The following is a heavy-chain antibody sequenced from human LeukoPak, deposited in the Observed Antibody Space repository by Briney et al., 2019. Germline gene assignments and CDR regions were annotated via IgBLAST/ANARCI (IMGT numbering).Heavy chain of an antibody. V-gene: IGHV3-30*18. CDR3: AKCGNSGCHLIDY. CDR2: ISYEGSNK. Sequence: GRSLRLSCAASRFTFSIYAMHWVRQAPGKGLEWVAVISYEGSNKYYGDSVKGRFTISRDNSKNTLYLQMNSLRAEDTALYYCAKCGNSGCHLIDYWGQGTLVTVSS. CDR1: RFTFSIYA. D-gene: IGHD5-12*01. J-gene: IGHJ4*02.